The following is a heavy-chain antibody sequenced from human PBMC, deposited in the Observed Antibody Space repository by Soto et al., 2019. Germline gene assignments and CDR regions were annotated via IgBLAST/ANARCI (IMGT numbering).Heavy chain of an antibody. CDR1: GFTFSSYS. D-gene: IGHD3-22*01. CDR3: ARGIYYYDSSVYYSY. CDR2: ISSSSSYI. V-gene: IGHV3-21*01. J-gene: IGHJ4*02. Sequence: EVQLVESGGGPVKPGGSLRLSCAASGFTFSSYSMNWVRQAPGKGLEWVSSISSSSSYIYHADSVKGRFTISRDNAKNSLYLQMNSLRAEDTAVYYCARGIYYYDSSVYYSYWGQGTLVTVSS.